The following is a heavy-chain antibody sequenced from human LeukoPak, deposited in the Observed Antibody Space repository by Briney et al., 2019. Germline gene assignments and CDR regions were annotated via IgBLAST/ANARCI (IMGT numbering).Heavy chain of an antibody. CDR1: GFTFSSYG. D-gene: IGHD2-15*01. J-gene: IGHJ4*02. CDR3: ARDSKRYCSGGSCYPKY. CDR2: ISGSGGST. V-gene: IGHV3-23*01. Sequence: PGGSLRLSCAASGFTFSSYGMSWVRQAPGKGLEWVSAISGSGGSTYYADSVKGRFTISRDNSKNTLYLQMNSLRAEDTAVYYCARDSKRYCSGGSCYPKYWGQGTLVTVSS.